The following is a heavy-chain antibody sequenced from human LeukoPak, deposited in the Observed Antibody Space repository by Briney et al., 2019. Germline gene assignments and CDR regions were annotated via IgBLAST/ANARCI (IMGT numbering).Heavy chain of an antibody. Sequence: GGSLRLSCAASEFTFSSYTMNWVRQAPGKGLEWVSSISSSGSYIYYTDSVKGRFTISRDNAKNSLYLQMNSLRAEDTAMYYCAREQQLALDYWGLGTLVTVSS. D-gene: IGHD6-13*01. CDR1: EFTFSSYT. CDR2: ISSSGSYI. J-gene: IGHJ4*02. CDR3: AREQQLALDY. V-gene: IGHV3-21*01.